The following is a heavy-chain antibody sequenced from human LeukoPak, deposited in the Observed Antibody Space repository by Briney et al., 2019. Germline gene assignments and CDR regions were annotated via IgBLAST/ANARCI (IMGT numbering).Heavy chain of an antibody. Sequence: ASVKVSCTASGYTFTGYYMHWVRQAPGQGLEWMGRINPNSGGTNYAQKFQGRVTMTRDTSISTAYMELSSLRSEDTAVYYCARLGWELPHYYYYGMDVWGQGTTVTVSS. CDR1: GYTFTGYY. CDR3: ARLGWELPHYYYYGMDV. CDR2: INPNSGGT. V-gene: IGHV1-2*06. D-gene: IGHD1-26*01. J-gene: IGHJ6*02.